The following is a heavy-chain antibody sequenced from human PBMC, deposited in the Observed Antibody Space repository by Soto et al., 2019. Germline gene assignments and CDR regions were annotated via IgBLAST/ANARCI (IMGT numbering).Heavy chain of an antibody. CDR3: ARGFDILTGYYYYGMDV. J-gene: IGHJ6*02. CDR1: GYTFTSYY. D-gene: IGHD3-9*01. V-gene: IGHV1-46*01. CDR2: INPSDGST. Sequence: ASVKVSCKASGYTFTSYYMHWVRQAPGQGLEWMGIINPSDGSTSYAQKFQGRVTMTRDTSTSTVYMELSSLRSEDTAVYYCARGFDILTGYYYYGMDVWGQGTTVTVSS.